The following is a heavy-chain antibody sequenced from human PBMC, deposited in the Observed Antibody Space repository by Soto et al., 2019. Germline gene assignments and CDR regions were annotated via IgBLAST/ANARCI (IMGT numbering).Heavy chain of an antibody. CDR1: GGTFSSYA. Sequence: QVQLVQSGAEVKKPGSSVKVSCKASGGTFSSYAISWVRQAPGQGLEWMGGIIPIFGTANYAQKFQGRVTITADESTSTAYMELSSLKSEDTAVYYCAANPRVYRSSPLYYYYYGMDVWGQGTTVTVSS. CDR2: IIPIFGTA. J-gene: IGHJ6*02. V-gene: IGHV1-69*01. CDR3: AANPRVYRSSPLYYYYYGMDV. D-gene: IGHD6-6*01.